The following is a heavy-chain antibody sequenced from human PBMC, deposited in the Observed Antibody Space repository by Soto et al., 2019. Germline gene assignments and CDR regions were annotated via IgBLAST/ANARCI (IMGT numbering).Heavy chain of an antibody. CDR2: INHSGST. D-gene: IGHD1-26*01. CDR3: ARRYGSAIEY. CDR1: GGSFSGYY. Sequence: SETLSLTCAVYGGSFSGYYWTWIRQHPGKGLEWIGYINHSGSTNCNPSLKSRVTISVDTPKNQFSLKLSSVTAADTAVYYCARRYGSAIEYWGQGTLVTVSS. J-gene: IGHJ4*02. V-gene: IGHV4-34*01.